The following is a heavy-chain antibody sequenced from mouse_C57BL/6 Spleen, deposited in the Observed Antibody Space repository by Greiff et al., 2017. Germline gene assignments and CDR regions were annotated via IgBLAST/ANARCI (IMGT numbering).Heavy chain of an antibody. Sequence: VQLQQSGAELMKPGASVKLSCKATGYTFTGYWIEWVKQRPGHGLEWIGEILPGSGSTNYNVKFKGKATFTADTSSNTAYMQLSSLTTEDSAIYYCSRGPVVDYWGQGTTLTVSS. D-gene: IGHD1-1*01. CDR1: GYTFTGYW. V-gene: IGHV1-9*01. J-gene: IGHJ2*01. CDR3: SRGPVVDY. CDR2: ILPGSGST.